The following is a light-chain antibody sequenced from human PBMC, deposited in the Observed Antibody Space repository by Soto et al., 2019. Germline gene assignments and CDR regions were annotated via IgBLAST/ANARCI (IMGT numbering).Light chain of an antibody. J-gene: IGKJ1*01. CDR2: GAS. CDR1: QSVSSN. Sequence: EIVMTQSPATLSVSPGERATLSCRTSQSVSSNLAWYQQKPGQAPRLLIYGASTRATGIPARFSGSGSGTEFTLTISSLQSEDVAVYYCQQYNNGPPWTVGQGTKGEIK. CDR3: QQYNNGPPWT. V-gene: IGKV3-15*01.